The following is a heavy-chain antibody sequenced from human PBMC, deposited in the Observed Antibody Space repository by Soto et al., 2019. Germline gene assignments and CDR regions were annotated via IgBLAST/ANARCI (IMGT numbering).Heavy chain of an antibody. CDR2: IYSGCST. D-gene: IGHD3-22*01. Sequence: PGGSLRLSCAASGFTVSSNYMSWVRQAPGKGLEWVSVIYSGCSTYYADSVKGRFTISRDNSKNTLYLQMNSLRAEDTAVYYCTRPRYDGIGTPFDDWGRGTLVTSPQ. V-gene: IGHV3-66*01. CDR1: GFTVSSNY. CDR3: TRPRYDGIGTPFDD. J-gene: IGHJ4*02.